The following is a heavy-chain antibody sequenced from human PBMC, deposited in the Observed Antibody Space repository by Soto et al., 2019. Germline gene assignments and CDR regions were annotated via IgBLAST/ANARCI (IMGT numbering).Heavy chain of an antibody. CDR1: GFTFSSYS. Sequence: EVQLVESGGGLVQPGGSLRLSCAASGFTFSSYSMNWVRQAPGKGLEWVSYISSSSSTIYYADSVKGRFTISRDNAKNSLYLQMTSLRDEDTAVYYCALSGYSYEHYYYYGMDVWGQGTTVTVSS. CDR3: ALSGYSYEHYYYYGMDV. V-gene: IGHV3-48*02. J-gene: IGHJ6*02. D-gene: IGHD5-18*01. CDR2: ISSSSSTI.